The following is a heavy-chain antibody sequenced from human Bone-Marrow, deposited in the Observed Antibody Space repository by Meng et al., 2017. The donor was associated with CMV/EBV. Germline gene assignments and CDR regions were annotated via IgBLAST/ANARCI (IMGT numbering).Heavy chain of an antibody. V-gene: IGHV1-8*03. Sequence: ASVKVSCKASGYTFTSYDINWVRQATGQGLEWMGWMNPNSGNTGYAQKFQGRVTITRNTSISTAYMELSSLRSEDTAVYYCARSHARFLDRLNYYYYYGMDVWGQGTTVTVSS. CDR3: ARSHARFLDRLNYYYYYGMDV. CDR2: MNPNSGNT. J-gene: IGHJ6*02. CDR1: GYTFTSYD. D-gene: IGHD3-3*01.